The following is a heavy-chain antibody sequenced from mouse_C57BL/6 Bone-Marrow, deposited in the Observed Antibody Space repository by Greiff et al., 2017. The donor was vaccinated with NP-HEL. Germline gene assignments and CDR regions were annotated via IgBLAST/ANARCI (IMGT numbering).Heavy chain of an antibody. D-gene: IGHD2-4*01. CDR3: TAYYDYLFDD. CDR1: GFNIKDDY. CDR2: IDPENGDT. J-gene: IGHJ2*01. V-gene: IGHV14-4*01. Sequence: EVQLQQSGAELVRPGASVKLSCTASGFNIKDDYMHWVKQRPEQGLEWIGWIDPENGDTDYASKFQGKATLTADTSSNTAYLQLSSLTSEDTAVYYCTAYYDYLFDDWGQGTTLTVSS.